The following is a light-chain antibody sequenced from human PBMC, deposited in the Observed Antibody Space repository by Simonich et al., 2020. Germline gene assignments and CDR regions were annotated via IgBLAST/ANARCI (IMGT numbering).Light chain of an antibody. CDR2: DAS. J-gene: IGKJ1*01. V-gene: IGKV1-13*02. CDR1: QSIRSA. Sequence: IQMTQSPSSLPASVGDRVTITCRASQSIRSALAWSQQKPGKAPKLLIYDASSLESGVPSRLSGSGSGTEFTLTISSLQPDDFATYYCQQYNSYPWTFGQGTKVEIK. CDR3: QQYNSYPWT.